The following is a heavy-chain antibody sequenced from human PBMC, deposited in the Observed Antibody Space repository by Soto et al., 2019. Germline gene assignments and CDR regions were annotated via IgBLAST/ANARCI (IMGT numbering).Heavy chain of an antibody. J-gene: IGHJ4*02. CDR1: GFTFSSYG. CDR3: ARGVKWSPLHGSGRRDS. V-gene: IGHV3-33*01. CDR2: IWYDGSNK. D-gene: IGHD3-10*01. Sequence: QVQLVESGGGVVQPGRSLRLSCAASGFTFSSYGMHWVRQAPGKGLEWVAGIWYDGSNKYYADSVKGRFTISRDNSKNTLYLQMNSLRAEDTAVYYCARGVKWSPLHGSGRRDSWGQGTLVTVSS.